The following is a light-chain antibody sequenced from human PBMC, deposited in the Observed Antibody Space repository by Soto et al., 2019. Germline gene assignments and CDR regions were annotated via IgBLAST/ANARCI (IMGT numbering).Light chain of an antibody. J-gene: IGKJ5*01. V-gene: IGKV1-39*01. CDR2: AAS. Sequence: DIQMTQSPSSLSASVGDRVTITCRASQSVSTYLNWYQQRLGEAPKLLSYAASTLQSGVPSRFSASGSGTDFTLTISSLQPEDFGTYYCQQSYSTPYTFGQGTRLETK. CDR1: QSVSTY. CDR3: QQSYSTPYT.